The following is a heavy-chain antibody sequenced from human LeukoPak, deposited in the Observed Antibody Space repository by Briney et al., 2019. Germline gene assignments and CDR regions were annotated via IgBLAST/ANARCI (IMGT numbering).Heavy chain of an antibody. Sequence: ASVKVSCKASGYTFTGYYMHWVRQAPGQGLEWMGWINPNSGGTNYAQKFQGRVTMTRDTSISTAYMELSRLRSDDTAVYYCARPTTPYYYDSSGLDYWGQGTLVTVSS. CDR2: INPNSGGT. J-gene: IGHJ4*02. CDR3: ARPTTPYYYDSSGLDY. D-gene: IGHD3-22*01. CDR1: GYTFTGYY. V-gene: IGHV1-2*02.